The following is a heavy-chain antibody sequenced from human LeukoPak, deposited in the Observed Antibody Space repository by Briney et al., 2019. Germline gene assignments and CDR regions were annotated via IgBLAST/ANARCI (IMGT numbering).Heavy chain of an antibody. CDR1: GGSISSGSYY. CDR2: IYTSGST. D-gene: IGHD6-13*01. J-gene: IGHJ6*03. CDR3: ARDSSSSPYYYYYMDV. Sequence: SETLSLTCTVSGGSISSGSYYWSWIRQPAGKGLEWIGRIYTSGSTNYNPSLKSRVTISVDTSKNQFSLKLSSVTDADTAVYYCARDSSSSPYYYYYMDVWGKGTTVTVSS. V-gene: IGHV4-61*02.